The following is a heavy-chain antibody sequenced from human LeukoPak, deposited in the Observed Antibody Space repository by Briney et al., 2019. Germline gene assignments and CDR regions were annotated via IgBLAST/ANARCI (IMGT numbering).Heavy chain of an antibody. CDR3: ARDRRPWYFDL. CDR2: ITGGGDIT. D-gene: IGHD6-6*01. J-gene: IGHJ2*01. CDR1: GFTFSSYA. V-gene: IGHV3-23*01. Sequence: GGSLRLSCAASGFTFSSYAMSWVRQAPGKGLEWVSTITGGGDITKYADPVKGRFTISRDDPENTLYLQMNSLRADDTAVYYCARDRRPWYFDLWGRGTLVTVSS.